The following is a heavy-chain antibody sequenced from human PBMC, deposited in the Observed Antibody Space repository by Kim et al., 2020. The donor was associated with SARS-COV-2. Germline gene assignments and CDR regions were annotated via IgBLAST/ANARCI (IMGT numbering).Heavy chain of an antibody. CDR1: GYSISSGYY. CDR2: IYHSGST. J-gene: IGHJ3*02. Sequence: SETLSLTCTVSGYSISSGYYWGWIRQPPGKGLEWIGSIYHSGSTYYNPSLKSRVTISVDTSKNQFSLKLSSVTAADTAVYYCARGREWLRFWDGAFDIWG. D-gene: IGHD5-12*01. CDR3: ARGREWLRFWDGAFDI. V-gene: IGHV4-38-2*02.